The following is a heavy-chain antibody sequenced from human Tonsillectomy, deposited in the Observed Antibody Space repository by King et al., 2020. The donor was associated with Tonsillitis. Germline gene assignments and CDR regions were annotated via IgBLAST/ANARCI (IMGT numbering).Heavy chain of an antibody. D-gene: IGHD3-22*01. CDR2: IDPSDSNT. Sequence: VQLVESGAEVKKPGESLRISCKGSGYNFTNYWISWVRQMTGKGLEWMGRIDPSDSNTNYSPSLQGHVTISAEQSISTAYLQWFNLKASDTAMYYCGRHSSSGYRVSYAFDIWGQGTMVTVSS. CDR3: GRHSSSGYRVSYAFDI. CDR1: GYNFTNYW. J-gene: IGHJ3*02. V-gene: IGHV5-10-1*03.